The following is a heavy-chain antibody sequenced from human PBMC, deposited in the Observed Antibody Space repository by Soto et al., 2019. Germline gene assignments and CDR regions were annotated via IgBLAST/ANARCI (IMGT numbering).Heavy chain of an antibody. CDR1: GGSFSGYY. D-gene: IGHD5-18*01. CDR3: ASVPRGYSYGYLVH. Sequence: SETLSLTCAVYGGSFSGYYWSWIRQPPGKGLEWIGEINHSGSTNYNPSLKSRVTISVDTSKNQFSLKLSSVTAADTAVYYCASVPRGYSYGYLVHWGQGTLVTAPQ. J-gene: IGHJ4*02. CDR2: INHSGST. V-gene: IGHV4-34*01.